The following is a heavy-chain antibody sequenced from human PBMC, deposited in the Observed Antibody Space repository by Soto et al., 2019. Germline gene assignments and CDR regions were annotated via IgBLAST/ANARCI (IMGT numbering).Heavy chain of an antibody. D-gene: IGHD2-21*02. V-gene: IGHV4-31*03. CDR3: ARVCGGDCHYGMEV. J-gene: IGHJ6*02. CDR1: GGSISSGGYY. Sequence: QVQLQESGPGLVKPSQTLSLTCTVSGGSISSGGYYWSWIRQHPGKGLEWIGYIYYSGSTYYNPSLKSRVTISVDTSKNQLSLKLSSVTAADTDVYYCARVCGGDCHYGMEVWCQGTTVTVSS. CDR2: IYYSGST.